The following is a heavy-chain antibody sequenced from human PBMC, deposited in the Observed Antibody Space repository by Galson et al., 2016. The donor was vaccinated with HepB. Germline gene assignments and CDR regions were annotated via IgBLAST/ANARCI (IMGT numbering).Heavy chain of an antibody. V-gene: IGHV4-61*01. CDR2: IYYSGNT. J-gene: IGHJ5*02. CDR3: ASFLHDYADSNWFDP. CDR1: GGSVSSGSYY. D-gene: IGHD4-17*01. Sequence: ETLSLTCPVSGGSVSSGSYYWSWIRQPPGKGLEWIGYIYYSGNTNYNPSPKILVTISVDTSKNHFSLQLSSVSAADTAVYYCASFLHDYADSNWFDPWGQGTLVTVSS.